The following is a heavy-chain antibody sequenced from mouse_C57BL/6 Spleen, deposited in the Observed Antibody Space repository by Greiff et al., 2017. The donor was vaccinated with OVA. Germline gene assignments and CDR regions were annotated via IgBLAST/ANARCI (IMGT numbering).Heavy chain of an antibody. Sequence: EVNVVESGGGLVQPGGSLKLSCAASGFTFSDYGMAWVRQAPRKGPEWVAFISNLAYSIYYADTVTGRFTISRENAKNTLYLEMSSLRSEDTAMYYCARHSTVYAMDYWGQGTSVTVSS. J-gene: IGHJ4*01. CDR2: ISNLAYSI. V-gene: IGHV5-15*01. CDR1: GFTFSDYG. CDR3: ARHSTVYAMDY. D-gene: IGHD1-1*01.